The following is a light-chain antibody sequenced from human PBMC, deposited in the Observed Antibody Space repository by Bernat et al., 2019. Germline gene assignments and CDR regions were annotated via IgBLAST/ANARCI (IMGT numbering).Light chain of an antibody. CDR3: QQYASTPYT. J-gene: IGKJ2*01. Sequence: DIVMTQSPDSLAVSLGERATISCKSSQSVLYSSNNKNYLAWYQQKPGQPPKLLIYWASTREPGVPDRFSGSGSGPDFTLTISLQAEDVAIYYCQQYASTPYTFGQGTKLEIK. V-gene: IGKV4-1*01. CDR1: QSVLYSSNNKNY. CDR2: WAS.